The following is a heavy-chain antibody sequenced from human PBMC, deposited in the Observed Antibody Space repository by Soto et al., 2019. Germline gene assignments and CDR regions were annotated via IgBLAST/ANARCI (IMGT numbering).Heavy chain of an antibody. J-gene: IGHJ6*03. Sequence: SETLSLTCTVSGGSISSYYWSWIRQPPGKGLEWIGYIYYSGSTNYNPSLKSRVTISVDTSKNQFSLKLSSVTAADTAVYYCARLSFGDYDGFYYYMDVWGKGTTVTVSS. CDR1: GGSISSYY. V-gene: IGHV4-59*08. CDR3: ARLSFGDYDGFYYYMDV. CDR2: IYYSGST. D-gene: IGHD4-17*01.